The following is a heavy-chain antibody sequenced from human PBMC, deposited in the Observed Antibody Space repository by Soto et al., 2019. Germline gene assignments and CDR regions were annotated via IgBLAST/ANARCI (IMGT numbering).Heavy chain of an antibody. D-gene: IGHD2-15*01. V-gene: IGHV5-10-1*01. J-gene: IGHJ6*02. CDR3: ARRSLSQDIYYSYGMDV. CDR1: GYSFTNYW. CDR2: IDPGDSYT. Sequence: GESMQISCKGSGYSFTNYWISWVRQMPGKGLEWMGRIDPGDSYTNYSPSFQGHVTISADKSISTAYLQWSSLKASDTAMYYCARRSLSQDIYYSYGMDVWGQGITVTVSS.